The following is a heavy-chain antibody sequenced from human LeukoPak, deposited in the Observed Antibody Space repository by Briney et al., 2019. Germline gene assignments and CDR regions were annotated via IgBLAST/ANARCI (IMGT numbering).Heavy chain of an antibody. CDR2: ISGSGSGT. CDR1: GLIFSSYA. CDR3: AKARCGWYWGDS. J-gene: IGHJ4*02. Sequence: GGSLTRSCAASGLIFSSYAMSWVRQAPGKGLEWVAAISGSGSGTYYADSVKGRFTISRDNSKNTLYLQMNSLRGEDTAVYYCAKARCGWYWGDSWGQGALVTVSS. D-gene: IGHD6-19*01. V-gene: IGHV3-23*01.